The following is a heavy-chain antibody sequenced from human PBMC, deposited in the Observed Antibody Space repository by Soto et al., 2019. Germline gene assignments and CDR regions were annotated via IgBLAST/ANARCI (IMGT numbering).Heavy chain of an antibody. CDR3: ARGQAGGGWGCYFDY. CDR1: GGTFSSYA. D-gene: IGHD3-16*01. V-gene: IGHV1-69*12. Sequence: QVQLVQSGAEVKKPGSSVKVSCKASGGTFSSYAIDWVRQAPGQGLEWMGGIIPIFGTADYAQKFQGRVTITADDSTSTADMELSSLRAEDTAVYYCARGQAGGGWGCYFDYWGQGTLVTVSS. CDR2: IIPIFGTA. J-gene: IGHJ4*02.